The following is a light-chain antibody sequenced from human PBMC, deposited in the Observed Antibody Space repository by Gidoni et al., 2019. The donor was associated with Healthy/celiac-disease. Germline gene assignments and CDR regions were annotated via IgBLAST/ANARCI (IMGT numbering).Light chain of an antibody. CDR2: DAS. CDR1: QSVSSY. V-gene: IGKV3-11*01. CDR3: QQRSNWPRRX. J-gene: IGKJ1*01. Sequence: EIVLTQSPATLSLSPGERATLSCRASQSVSSYLARYQQKPGQAPRLLIYDASNRATGIPARFSGSGSGTDFTLTISSLEPEDFAVYYGQQRSNWPRRXFXQGTKVEIK.